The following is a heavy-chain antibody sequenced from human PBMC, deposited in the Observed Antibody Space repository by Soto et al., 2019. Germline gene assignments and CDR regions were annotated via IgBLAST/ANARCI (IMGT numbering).Heavy chain of an antibody. CDR1: GFTFVTYA. Sequence: PGGSLRLSCTTSGFTFVTYAINWVRQAPGKGLEWVGLIRNQTYGGTPEYDASIKCTFTISRDDSNDIASLQINRLYTQDSAVFYCSKAESGDTAYFSDYWGQGTLVTVSS. V-gene: IGHV3-49*04. CDR2: IRNQTYGGTP. J-gene: IGHJ4*02. CDR3: SKAESGDTAYFSDY. D-gene: IGHD3-3*01.